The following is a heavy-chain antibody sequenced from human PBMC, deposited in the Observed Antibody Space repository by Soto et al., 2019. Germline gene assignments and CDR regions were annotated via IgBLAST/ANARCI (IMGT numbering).Heavy chain of an antibody. CDR1: GFTVSSNY. CDR2: SYSGGST. V-gene: IGHV3-53*01. J-gene: IGHJ4*02. CDR3: ARARDGYNFLYEPT. D-gene: IGHD5-12*01. Sequence: VGSLRLSCVASGFTVSSNYMSWVRQAPGKGLEWVSVSYSGGSTDYADSVKGRFTISRDNSKNTLYLQMNSLRADDTAVYYCARARDGYNFLYEPTWGQGTLVTVSS.